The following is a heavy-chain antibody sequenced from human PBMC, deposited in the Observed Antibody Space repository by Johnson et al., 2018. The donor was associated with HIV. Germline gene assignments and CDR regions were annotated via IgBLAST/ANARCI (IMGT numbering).Heavy chain of an antibody. CDR2: ISYDGSNK. Sequence: VQLVESGGGLIHPGGSLRLSCAASGFTFSSYAMHWVRQAPGKGLEWVAVISYDGSNKYSADSVKGRFTIPRDNSKNTLYLQMNSLRAEDTAVYYCAKDLGYNFWSGFQSRADAFDIWGQGTTVTVSS. CDR1: GFTFSSYA. D-gene: IGHD3-3*01. J-gene: IGHJ3*02. CDR3: AKDLGYNFWSGFQSRADAFDI. V-gene: IGHV3-30*04.